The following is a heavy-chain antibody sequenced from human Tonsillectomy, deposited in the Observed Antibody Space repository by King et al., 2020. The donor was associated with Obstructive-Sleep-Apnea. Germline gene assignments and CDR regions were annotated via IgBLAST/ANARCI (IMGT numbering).Heavy chain of an antibody. Sequence: VQLQESGPGLVKPSETLSLTCTVSDGSISGSISNYYWSWIRQSPGKGLEWIGYIYYSWRNTYNPSLKGQVTISVDTSKNQFSLKLSSVTAADTAVYYCARGTDYYGSGDYWGQGTLVTVSS. J-gene: IGHJ4*02. V-gene: IGHV4-59*08. CDR1: DGSISGSISNYY. CDR3: ARGTDYYGSGDY. D-gene: IGHD3-10*01. CDR2: IYYSWRN.